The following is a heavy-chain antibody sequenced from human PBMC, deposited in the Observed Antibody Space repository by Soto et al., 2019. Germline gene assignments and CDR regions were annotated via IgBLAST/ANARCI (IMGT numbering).Heavy chain of an antibody. CDR3: VGQLPAGSYYDLGSYYYYYAMEV. CDR2: IYYSGSA. CDR1: GGSISSGDYY. V-gene: IGHV4-30-4*01. D-gene: IGHD3-10*01. Sequence: SETLSLTCSVSGGSISSGDYYWNWIRQPPGKGLERIGHIYYSGSAYYNSSLKSRVTISLDTSKDMLSLKLSSVTAADSAVYYFVGQLPAGSYYDLGSYYYYYAMEVWCQGTTDTVS. J-gene: IGHJ6*02.